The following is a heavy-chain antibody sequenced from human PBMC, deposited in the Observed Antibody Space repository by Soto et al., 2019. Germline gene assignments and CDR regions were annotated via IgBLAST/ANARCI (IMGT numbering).Heavy chain of an antibody. J-gene: IGHJ6*01. V-gene: IGHV4-59*08. CDR1: SGPSRSHN. D-gene: IGHD3-10*01. Sequence: QVQLQQSGPGLVKPSETLSLTCTVSSGPSRSHNWGWIRQSPGRGLEWIGYVYDTGSTSYNPSLESRVTISAATSTNHISLTLSSVTAADTAVYYCVRQGIGALHGLVDVW. CDR3: VRQGIGALHGLVDV. CDR2: VYDTGST.